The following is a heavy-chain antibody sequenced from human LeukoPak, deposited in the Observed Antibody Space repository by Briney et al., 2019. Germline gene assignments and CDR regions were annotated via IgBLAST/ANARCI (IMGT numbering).Heavy chain of an antibody. V-gene: IGHV1-8*01. CDR1: GYTFTSYD. CDR3: ARGRGRVVPAARCRFDP. D-gene: IGHD2-2*01. J-gene: IGHJ5*02. CDR2: MNPNSGNT. Sequence: ASVKVSCKASGYTFTSYDINWVRQATGQGLEWMGWMNPNSGNTGYAQKFQGRVTMTRNTSISTAYMELNSLRSEDTAVYYCARGRGRVVPAARCRFDPWGQGTLVTVSS.